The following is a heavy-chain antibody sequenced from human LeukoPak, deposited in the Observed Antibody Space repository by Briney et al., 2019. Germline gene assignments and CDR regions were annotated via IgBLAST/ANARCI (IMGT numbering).Heavy chain of an antibody. D-gene: IGHD3-3*01. CDR3: ARPSITIFGVDPGAFDI. Sequence: SVKVSCKASGGTFSSYAISWVRQAPGQGLEWMGRIIPISGTANYAQKFRGRVTITTDESTSTAYMELSSLRSEDTAVYYCARPSITIFGVDPGAFDIWGQGTMVTVSS. V-gene: IGHV1-69*05. J-gene: IGHJ3*02. CDR2: IIPISGTA. CDR1: GGTFSSYA.